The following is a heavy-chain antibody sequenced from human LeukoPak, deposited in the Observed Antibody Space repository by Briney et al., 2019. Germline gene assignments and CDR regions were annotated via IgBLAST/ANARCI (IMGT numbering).Heavy chain of an antibody. J-gene: IGHJ4*02. Sequence: SETLSLTCAVYGGSFSGYYWSWIRQPPGKGLEWIGEINHSGSTNYNPSLKSRVTISVDTSKNQFSLKLSSVTAADTAVYYCVRDRGAYYYETGYWGQGILVTVSS. D-gene: IGHD3-22*01. CDR1: GGSFSGYY. V-gene: IGHV4-34*01. CDR3: VRDRGAYYYETGY. CDR2: INHSGST.